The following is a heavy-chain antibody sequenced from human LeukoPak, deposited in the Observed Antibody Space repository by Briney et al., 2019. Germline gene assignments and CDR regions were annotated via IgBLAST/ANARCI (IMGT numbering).Heavy chain of an antibody. CDR3: ARQPFTIFGVVLYYFDY. CDR2: IYYSGST. CDR1: GGSISSSSYY. J-gene: IGHJ4*02. D-gene: IGHD3-3*01. Sequence: SETLSLTCTVSGGSISSSSYYWGWIRQPPGKGLEWIGSIYYSGSTYYNPSLESRVTISVDTSKNQFSLKLSSVTAADTAVYYCARQPFTIFGVVLYYFDYWGQGTLVTVSS. V-gene: IGHV4-39*01.